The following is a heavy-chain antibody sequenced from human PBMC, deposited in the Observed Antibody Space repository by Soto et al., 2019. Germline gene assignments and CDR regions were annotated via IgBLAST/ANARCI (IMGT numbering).Heavy chain of an antibody. CDR1: GFTFSNAW. V-gene: IGHV3-15*01. CDR2: IKSKTDGGTT. Sequence: EVQLVESGGGLVKPGGSLRLSCAASGFTFSNAWMSWVRQAPGKGLEWVGRIKSKTDGGTTDYAAPVKGRFTISRDDSKTTLNLQMNSLKTEDTAVYYCTTGGPVYYYYYGMDVWGQGTTVTVSS. J-gene: IGHJ6*02. CDR3: TTGGPVYYYYYGMDV.